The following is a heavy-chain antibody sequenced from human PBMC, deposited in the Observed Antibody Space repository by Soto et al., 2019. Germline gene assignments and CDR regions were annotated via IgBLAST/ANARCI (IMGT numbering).Heavy chain of an antibody. CDR2: VYYSGST. D-gene: IGHD2-15*01. V-gene: IGHV4-39*01. CDR3: ARHLTYCSAGSCYSDFPYYGMDV. Sequence: SETLSLTCTLSGGSVNSGSYYWNWIRQPPGKGLEWIGNVYYSGSTYYNPSLKSRVTISVDTSKNQFSLKLSSVTAADTAVYYCARHLTYCSAGSCYSDFPYYGMDVWGQGTTVTVSS. CDR1: GGSVNSGSYY. J-gene: IGHJ6*02.